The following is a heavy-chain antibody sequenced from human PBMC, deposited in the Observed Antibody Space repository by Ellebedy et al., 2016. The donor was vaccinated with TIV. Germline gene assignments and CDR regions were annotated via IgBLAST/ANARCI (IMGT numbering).Heavy chain of an antibody. D-gene: IGHD1-26*01. J-gene: IGHJ4*02. Sequence: SETLSLTXTVSGGSISGSTYYWGWIRQPPGKGLEWIGSYYYSGNTYNSSLKSRVSISVDTSKNQFSLQLNSVTATDTAVYYCVRRLGARPPGDWGQGTLVTVSS. V-gene: IGHV4-39*01. CDR3: VRRLGARPPGD. CDR2: YYYSGNT. CDR1: GGSISGSTYY.